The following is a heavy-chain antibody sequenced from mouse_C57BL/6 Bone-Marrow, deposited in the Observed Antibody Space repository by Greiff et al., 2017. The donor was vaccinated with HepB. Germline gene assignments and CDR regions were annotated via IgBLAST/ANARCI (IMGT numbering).Heavy chain of an antibody. D-gene: IGHD1-1*01. CDR1: GYTFTDYE. V-gene: IGHV1-15*01. Sequence: QVQLQQSGAELVRPGASVTLSCKASGYTFTDYEMHWVKQTPVHGLEWIGAIDPETGGTAYNQKFKGKAILTADKSSSTAYTELRSLTSEDSAVYYCTRETTVVVSHYFDYWGQGTTLTVSS. J-gene: IGHJ2*01. CDR2: IDPETGGT. CDR3: TRETTVVVSHYFDY.